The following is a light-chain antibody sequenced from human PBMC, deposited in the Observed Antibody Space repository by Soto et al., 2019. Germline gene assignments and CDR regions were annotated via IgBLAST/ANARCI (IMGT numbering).Light chain of an antibody. V-gene: IGLV3-21*02. Sequence: SSELTQPPSVSVAPGQTARIPCGGNNIGTNSVHWYQQKPGQAPVLVVFDDNDRPSGIPERFSGSNSGNTATLTISRVEAGDEADYYCQVCQVWDSINDHWVFGGGTKLTVL. CDR2: DDN. CDR3: QVCQVWDSINDHWV. J-gene: IGLJ3*02. CDR1: NIGTNS.